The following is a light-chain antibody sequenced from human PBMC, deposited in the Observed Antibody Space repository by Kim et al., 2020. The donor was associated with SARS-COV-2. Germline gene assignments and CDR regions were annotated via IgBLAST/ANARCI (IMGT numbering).Light chain of an antibody. CDR3: AAWDDSLSGWV. Sequence: GRRVTVSCSGSSSNLGSNYVSWYQQLPGTAPKLLIYRNNQRPSGVPDRFSGSKSGTSASLAISGLRSEDEADYYCAAWDDSLSGWVFGGGTQLTVL. CDR2: RNN. V-gene: IGLV1-47*01. CDR1: SSNLGSNY. J-gene: IGLJ3*02.